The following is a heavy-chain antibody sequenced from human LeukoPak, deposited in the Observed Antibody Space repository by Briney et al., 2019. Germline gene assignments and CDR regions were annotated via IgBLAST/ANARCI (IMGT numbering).Heavy chain of an antibody. D-gene: IGHD5-24*01. CDR2: ISSSSSYI. J-gene: IGHJ5*02. V-gene: IGHV3-21*01. Sequence: GGSLRLSCAASGFTFSSYSMNWVRQAPGKGLEWVSSISSSSSYIYYADSVKGRFTISRDNAKNSLYLQMNSLRAEDTAVYYCARGSATTNNWFDPWGQGTLVTVSS. CDR1: GFTFSSYS. CDR3: ARGSATTNNWFDP.